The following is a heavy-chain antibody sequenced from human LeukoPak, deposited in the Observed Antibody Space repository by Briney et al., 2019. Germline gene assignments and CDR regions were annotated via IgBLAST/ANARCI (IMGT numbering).Heavy chain of an antibody. CDR3: ARDGTAAGLYFDL. V-gene: IGHV3-7*01. J-gene: IGHJ4*01. D-gene: IGHD6-13*01. CDR2: IKQDGGEK. CDR1: VFTFSSYW. Sequence: GGSLRLSCAVSVFTFSSYWMNWVRQAPGKGLEWVASIKQDGGEKYYVDSVKDRFTISRVNAKNALYLQMSSLRAEDTAVYYCARDGTAAGLYFDLWGQGTLVTVSS.